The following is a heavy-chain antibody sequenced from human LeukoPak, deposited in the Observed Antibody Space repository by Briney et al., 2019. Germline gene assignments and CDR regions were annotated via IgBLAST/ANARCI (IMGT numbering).Heavy chain of an antibody. J-gene: IGHJ4*02. CDR3: ARDGVFGLLSVFDY. Sequence: PGGSLRLSCAASGFTFDDYAMHWVRQAPGKGLEWVSGISWNSGSIGYADSVKGRFTISRDNAKNFLYLQMNSLRAEDTAVYYCARDGVFGLLSVFDYWGQGTLVTVSS. CDR1: GFTFDDYA. CDR2: ISWNSGSI. V-gene: IGHV3-9*01. D-gene: IGHD3-3*01.